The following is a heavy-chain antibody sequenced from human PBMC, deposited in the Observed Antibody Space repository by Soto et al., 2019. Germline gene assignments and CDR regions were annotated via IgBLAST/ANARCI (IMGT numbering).Heavy chain of an antibody. Sequence: SETLSLTCTVSGGSMSRYYWTWIRQPPGKGLEWIGNIHYTGSTNYNPSLKSRVTILLGTSTSQFSLKVSSVTAADTAVYYCARDLTISSTDGPLDPWGHGTMVTVS. V-gene: IGHV4-59*01. CDR3: ARDLTISSTDGPLDP. J-gene: IGHJ5*02. D-gene: IGHD1-1*01. CDR2: IHYTGST. CDR1: GGSMSRYY.